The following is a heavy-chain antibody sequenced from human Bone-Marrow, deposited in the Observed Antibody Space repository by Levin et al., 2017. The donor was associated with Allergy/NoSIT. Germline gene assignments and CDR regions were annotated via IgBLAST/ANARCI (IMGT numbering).Heavy chain of an antibody. CDR3: SIAAAGYYYYGMDV. V-gene: IGHV1-69*13. CDR1: GGTFSSYA. Sequence: SVKVSCKASGGTFSSYAISWVRQAPGQGLEWMGGIIPIFGTANYAQKFQGRVTITADESTSTAYMELSSLRSEDTAVYYCSIAAAGYYYYGMDVWGQGTTVTVSS. J-gene: IGHJ6*02. CDR2: IIPIFGTA. D-gene: IGHD6-13*01.